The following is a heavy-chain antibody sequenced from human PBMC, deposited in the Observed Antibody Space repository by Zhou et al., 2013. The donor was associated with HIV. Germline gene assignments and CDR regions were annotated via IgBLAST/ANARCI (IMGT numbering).Heavy chain of an antibody. V-gene: IGHV1-18*01. CDR2: VDPYNGDT. D-gene: IGHD2-15*01. CDR3: ARGPSGGQSYFDY. CDR1: GYIFNQYG. J-gene: IGHJ4*02. Sequence: QVQLVQSGAEVEKPGASVKVSCRVSGYIFNQYGLHWIRQVPGQRPEWMGWVDPYNGDTKYSQKFLGRVTMKKDTYTGTAYMELKSLTSADTALYYCARGPSGGQSYFDYWGQGTLVFVSS.